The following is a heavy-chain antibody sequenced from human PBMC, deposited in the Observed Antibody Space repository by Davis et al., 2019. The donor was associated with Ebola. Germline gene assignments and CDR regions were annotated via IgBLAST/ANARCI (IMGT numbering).Heavy chain of an antibody. V-gene: IGHV3-33*01. CDR2: IWYDGSNK. Sequence: PGGSLRLSCAASGFTFSSYGMHWVRQAPGKGLEWVAVIWYDGSNKYYADSVKGRFTISRDNSKNTLYLQMNSLRAEDTAVYYCARAARYSSGWYDYFDYWGQGTLVTVSS. J-gene: IGHJ4*02. D-gene: IGHD6-19*01. CDR1: GFTFSSYG. CDR3: ARAARYSSGWYDYFDY.